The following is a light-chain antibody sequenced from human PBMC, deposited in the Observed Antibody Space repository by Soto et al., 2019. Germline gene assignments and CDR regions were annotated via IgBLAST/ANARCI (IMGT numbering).Light chain of an antibody. J-gene: IGLJ1*01. Sequence: QAVLTQPPSVSGAPGQRVTISCTGSSSNIGAGYDVHWYQQLPGTAPKLLIYGNSNRPSGVPDRFSGSKSGTSASLAITALQAEDEADYYCQSYDSSLSASFGTGTKLTVL. CDR2: GNS. CDR1: SSNIGAGYD. CDR3: QSYDSSLSAS. V-gene: IGLV1-40*01.